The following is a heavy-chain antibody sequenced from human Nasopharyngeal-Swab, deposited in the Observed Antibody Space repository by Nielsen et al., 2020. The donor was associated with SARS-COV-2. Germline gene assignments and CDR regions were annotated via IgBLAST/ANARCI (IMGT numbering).Heavy chain of an antibody. Sequence: GSSLNISCASSGFFSSASVIHWVRPASGKGQGWGGRIGDKEHTYATTYVASVQGRFTISRDDSKNTAFLQMDSLKTEDTALYYCTTDFYFDYWGQGALVTVSS. CDR2: IGDKEHTYAT. CDR3: TTDFYFDY. CDR1: GFFSSASV. J-gene: IGHJ4*02. V-gene: IGHV3-73*01.